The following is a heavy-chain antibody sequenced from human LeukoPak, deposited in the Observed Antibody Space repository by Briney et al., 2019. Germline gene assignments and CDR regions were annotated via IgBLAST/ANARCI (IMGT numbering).Heavy chain of an antibody. V-gene: IGHV3-21*01. D-gene: IGHD3-10*01. CDR2: ISSSSSYI. CDR3: ARDNIAGSGSSD. Sequence: GGSLRLSCAASGFTFSSYSMNWVRQAPGEGLEWVSSISSSSSYIYYADSVKGRFTISRDNSKNTLYLQMTSLRVEDTAVYYCARDNIAGSGSSDWGQGTLVTVSS. CDR1: GFTFSSYS. J-gene: IGHJ4*02.